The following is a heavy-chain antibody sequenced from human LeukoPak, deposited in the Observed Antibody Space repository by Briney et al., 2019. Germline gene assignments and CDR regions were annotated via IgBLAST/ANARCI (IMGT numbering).Heavy chain of an antibody. J-gene: IGHJ4*02. CDR1: GFTFGSYE. D-gene: IGHD6-6*01. CDR2: ISSSGSTI. V-gene: IGHV3-48*03. CDR3: ARKLVHYFDY. Sequence: GGSLRLSCAASGFTFGSYEMIWVRQAPGKGLERLSYISSSGSTIYYADSVKGRFTISRDNAKNSLYLQMSSLRAEDTTVYFCARKLVHYFDYWGQGTLVTVSS.